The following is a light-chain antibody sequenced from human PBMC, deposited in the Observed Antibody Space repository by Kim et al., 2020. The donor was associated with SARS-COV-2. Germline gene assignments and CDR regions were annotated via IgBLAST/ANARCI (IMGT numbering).Light chain of an antibody. J-gene: IGLJ3*02. Sequence: QTVVTQEPSFSVSPGGTVTLTCGLSSGSVSTSYYPSWYQQTPGQAPRTLIYSTNTRSSGVPDRFSGSILGNKAALTITGPQADDESDYYCVLYMGSGIWVFGGGTQLTVL. CDR2: STN. CDR1: SGSVSTSYY. CDR3: VLYMGSGIWV. V-gene: IGLV8-61*01.